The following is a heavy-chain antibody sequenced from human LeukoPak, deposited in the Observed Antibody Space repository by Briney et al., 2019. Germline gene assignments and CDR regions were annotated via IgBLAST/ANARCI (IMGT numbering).Heavy chain of an antibody. CDR1: GYTFTSYD. D-gene: IGHD3-10*01. J-gene: IGHJ4*02. Sequence: GASVKVSCKASGYTFTSYDINWVRQATGQGLEWMGWMNPNSGNTGYAQKFQGRVTITRNTSISTAYMELSSLRSEDTAVYYCARDVGSNMVRGVIRNDYWGQGTLVTVSS. CDR3: ARDVGSNMVRGVIRNDY. CDR2: MNPNSGNT. V-gene: IGHV1-8*03.